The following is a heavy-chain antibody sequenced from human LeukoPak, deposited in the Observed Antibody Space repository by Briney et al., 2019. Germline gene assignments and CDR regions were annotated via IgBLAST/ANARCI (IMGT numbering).Heavy chain of an antibody. CDR1: GYTLTELY. J-gene: IGHJ4*02. Sequence: AASVTVSFKVSGYTLTELYMHWVGQAPGKGGEGRGGFDPEDGETIYAQKFQGRVTMTEDTSTDTAYMELSSLRSEDTAVYYCATANYDILTCYFHWGQGTLVTVSS. CDR2: FDPEDGET. CDR3: ATANYDILTCYFH. D-gene: IGHD3-9*01. V-gene: IGHV1-24*01.